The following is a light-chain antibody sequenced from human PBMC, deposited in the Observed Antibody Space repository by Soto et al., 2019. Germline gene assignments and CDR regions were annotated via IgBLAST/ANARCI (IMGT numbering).Light chain of an antibody. CDR3: QQYKSLPLT. CDR2: DAS. CDR1: QDISNF. J-gene: IGKJ4*01. Sequence: DIQMTQSPSSLCASVGDRVTITCQASQDISNFLNWYRQKPGEAPNLLIYDASTLETGVPLRFSGSGSGSYFSFTISSLQPEDVATYYCQQYKSLPLTFGGGTKVEIK. V-gene: IGKV1-33*01.